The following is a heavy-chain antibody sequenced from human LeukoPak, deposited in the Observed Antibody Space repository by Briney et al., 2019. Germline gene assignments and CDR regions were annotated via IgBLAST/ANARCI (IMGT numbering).Heavy chain of an antibody. V-gene: IGHV4-59*01. Sequence: TSETLSLTCTVSGGSISSYYWSRIRQPPGKRLEWIGHIYYSGSTNYNPSLKSRVTISVDTSKNQFSLKLSSVTAADTVVYYCASRSSIWSGYQDTLYYFDSWGQGTLVTVSS. CDR3: ASRSSIWSGYQDTLYYFDS. CDR1: GGSISSYY. J-gene: IGHJ4*02. D-gene: IGHD3-3*01. CDR2: IYYSGST.